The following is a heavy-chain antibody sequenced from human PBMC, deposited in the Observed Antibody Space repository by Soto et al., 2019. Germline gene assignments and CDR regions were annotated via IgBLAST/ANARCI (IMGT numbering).Heavy chain of an antibody. CDR1: GGSVSSGSYY. CDR3: ARGNEYGEFWSGYFKPTWYYDGMDA. J-gene: IGHJ6*02. CDR2: IYYSGST. D-gene: IGHD3-3*01. V-gene: IGHV4-61*01. Sequence: QVQLQESGPGLVKTSETLSLTCTVSGGSVSSGSYYWSWIRQPPGKGLEGIGYIYYSGSTNYNPALKSRVTISVDTAKNQLLLNLGSVTAADTAEYYCARGNEYGEFWSGYFKPTWYYDGMDAWGQWTTLTVSS.